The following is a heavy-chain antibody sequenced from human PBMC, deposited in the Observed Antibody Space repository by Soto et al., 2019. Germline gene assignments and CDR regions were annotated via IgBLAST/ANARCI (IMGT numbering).Heavy chain of an antibody. J-gene: IGHJ3*02. CDR3: ASGGYSGYDDAFDI. Sequence: GGSLRLSCAASGFTVSSNYMSWVRQAPGKGLEWVSVIYSGGSTYYADSVKGRFTIYRDNSKNTLYLQMNSLRAEDTAVYYCASGGYSGYDDAFDIWGQGTMVTVSS. CDR1: GFTVSSNY. CDR2: IYSGGST. V-gene: IGHV3-66*02. D-gene: IGHD5-12*01.